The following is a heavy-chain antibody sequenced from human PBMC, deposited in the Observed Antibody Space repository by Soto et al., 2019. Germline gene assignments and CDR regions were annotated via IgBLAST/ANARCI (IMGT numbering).Heavy chain of an antibody. J-gene: IGHJ5*02. V-gene: IGHV4-34*01. Sequence: ASETLSLTCTVYGGYFSGYYWSWIRQPPGKGLEWIGEINHSGSTNYNPSLKSRVTISVDTSKNQFSLKLSSVTAADTAVYYCARGQVLGYCSGGSCFKNNWFDPWGQGTLVTVSS. CDR3: ARGQVLGYCSGGSCFKNNWFDP. CDR1: GGYFSGYY. D-gene: IGHD2-15*01. CDR2: INHSGST.